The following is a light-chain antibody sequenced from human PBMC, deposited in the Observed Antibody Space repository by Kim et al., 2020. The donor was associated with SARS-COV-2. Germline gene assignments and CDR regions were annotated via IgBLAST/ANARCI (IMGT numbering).Light chain of an antibody. Sequence: YVGDRVTTACQASQVIRKYLNWYQQKPGQAPKVLIYDASKLETGVPSRFSGSRYGTDFTFTISSLQPEDIATYYCQQYDNLPITFGQGTRLEIK. CDR2: DAS. J-gene: IGKJ5*01. V-gene: IGKV1-33*01. CDR1: QVIRKY. CDR3: QQYDNLPIT.